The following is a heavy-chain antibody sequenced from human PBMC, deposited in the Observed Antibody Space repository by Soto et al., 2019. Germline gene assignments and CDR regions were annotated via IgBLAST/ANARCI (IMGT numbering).Heavy chain of an antibody. J-gene: IGHJ6*02. CDR1: GYSFTSYW. D-gene: IGHD1-7*01. Sequence: GESLKISCKGSGYSFTSYWIGWVRQMPGKGLEWMGIIYPGDSDTRYSPSFQGQVTISADKSISTAYLQWSSLKASDTAMYYCASGITGTKRKYYYDGMEVWGQGTTVTVSS. V-gene: IGHV5-51*01. CDR2: IYPGDSDT. CDR3: ASGITGTKRKYYYDGMEV.